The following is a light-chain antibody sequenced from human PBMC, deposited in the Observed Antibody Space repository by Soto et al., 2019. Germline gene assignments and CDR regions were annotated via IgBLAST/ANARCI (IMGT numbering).Light chain of an antibody. V-gene: IGKV3-15*01. CDR1: QSVNSN. Sequence: DIVLTHSPDSLAVSLGERATLSCRASQSVNSNLAWYQQKPGQAPRLLIYGASTRATGIPARFSGSGSGTEFTLTISSLQSEDFAVYYCQQYNVWPPLFGQGARLEIK. CDR2: GAS. CDR3: QQYNVWPPL. J-gene: IGKJ5*01.